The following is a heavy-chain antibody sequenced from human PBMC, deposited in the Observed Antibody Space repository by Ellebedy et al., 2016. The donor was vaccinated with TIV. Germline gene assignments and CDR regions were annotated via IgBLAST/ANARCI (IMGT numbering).Heavy chain of an antibody. Sequence: GGSLRLSCAASGFTFSSYWMHWVRQAPGKGLVWVSRINSDGSSTSYADSVKGRFTISRDNAENTLYLQMNSLRAEDTAVYYCARGSYSHYYGMDVWGQGTTVTVSS. CDR2: INSDGSST. CDR1: GFTFSSYW. J-gene: IGHJ6*02. CDR3: ARGSYSHYYGMDV. D-gene: IGHD2-21*01. V-gene: IGHV3-74*01.